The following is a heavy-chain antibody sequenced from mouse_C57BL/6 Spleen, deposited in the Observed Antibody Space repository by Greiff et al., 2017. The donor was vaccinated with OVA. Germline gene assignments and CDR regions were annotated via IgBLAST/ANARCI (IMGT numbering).Heavy chain of an antibody. V-gene: IGHV14-3*01. Sequence: VQLQQSVAELVRPGASVKLSCTASGFNIKNTYMHWVKQRPEQGLEWIGRIDPANGNTKYAPKFQGKATITADTSSNTAYLQLSSLTSEDTAIYYCARSDYGSSYEAWFAYWGQGTLVTVSA. CDR3: ARSDYGSSYEAWFAY. CDR2: IDPANGNT. J-gene: IGHJ3*01. D-gene: IGHD1-1*01. CDR1: GFNIKNTY.